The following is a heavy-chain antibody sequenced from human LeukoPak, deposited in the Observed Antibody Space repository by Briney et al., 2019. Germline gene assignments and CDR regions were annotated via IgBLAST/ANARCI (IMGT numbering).Heavy chain of an antibody. CDR1: GGSISSGDFC. D-gene: IGHD3-22*01. CDR2: IYTSGTT. J-gene: IGHJ5*02. V-gene: IGHV4-61*02. CDR3: ARASGYYDSSGYITDWFDP. Sequence: PSETLSLTCTVSGGSISSGDFCWSWIRQPAGKGLEWIGRIYTSGTTNYNPSLKSRVTISLDPSKNQFSLKLSSVTAADTAVYYCARASGYYDSSGYITDWFDPWGQGTLVTVSS.